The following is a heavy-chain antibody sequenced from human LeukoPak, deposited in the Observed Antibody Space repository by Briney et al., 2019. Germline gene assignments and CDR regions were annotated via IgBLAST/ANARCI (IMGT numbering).Heavy chain of an antibody. CDR3: ARDMEWELLNAFDI. V-gene: IGHV1-2*02. Sequence: GASVKVSCKASGYTFTGYYMHWVRQAPGQGLEWMGWINPNSGGTNYAQKFQGRVTMTRDTSISTAYMELSRLRSDDTAVYYCARDMEWELLNAFDIWGQGTMVTVSS. CDR1: GYTFTGYY. D-gene: IGHD1-26*01. J-gene: IGHJ3*02. CDR2: INPNSGGT.